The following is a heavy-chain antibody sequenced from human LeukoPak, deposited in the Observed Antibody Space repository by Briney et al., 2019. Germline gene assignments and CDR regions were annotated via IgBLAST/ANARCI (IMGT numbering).Heavy chain of an antibody. Sequence: SETLSLTCAVYGGSFGGYYWSWIRQPPGKGLEWIGEINHSGSTNYNPSLKSRVTISVDTSKNQFSLKLSSVTAADTAVYYCAGPNVASGYYFDYWGQGTLVTVSS. CDR3: AGPNVASGYYFDY. V-gene: IGHV4-34*01. CDR2: INHSGST. CDR1: GGSFGGYY. J-gene: IGHJ4*02. D-gene: IGHD1-1*01.